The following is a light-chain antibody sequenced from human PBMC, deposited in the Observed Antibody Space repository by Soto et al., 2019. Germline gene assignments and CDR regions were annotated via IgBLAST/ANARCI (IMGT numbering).Light chain of an antibody. CDR2: GAS. Sequence: DIQMTQSPSSLSASVGDRVTITCRASQGIGNYLAWYQQKPGKVPQLLIYGASALQSGVPSRFSGSGSGTHFTLTISSLQPEDVATYYCQKYNSPPWTFGQGTKVEI. J-gene: IGKJ1*01. CDR3: QKYNSPPWT. CDR1: QGIGNY. V-gene: IGKV1-27*01.